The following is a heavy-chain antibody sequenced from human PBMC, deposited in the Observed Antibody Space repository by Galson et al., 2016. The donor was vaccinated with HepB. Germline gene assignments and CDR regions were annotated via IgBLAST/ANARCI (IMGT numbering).Heavy chain of an antibody. D-gene: IGHD5-12*01. CDR1: GFTFNYYG. V-gene: IGHV3-21*01. J-gene: IGHJ4*02. CDR2: ISSHNSNI. Sequence: SLRLSCAASGFTFNYYGMIWVRQAPGKGLEWVSFISSHNSNIYYADSVNGRFTISRDNAYNSLYLQMNSLRVEDTAMYYCVRGAGGYAPHFDYWGQGTLVTVSS. CDR3: VRGAGGYAPHFDY.